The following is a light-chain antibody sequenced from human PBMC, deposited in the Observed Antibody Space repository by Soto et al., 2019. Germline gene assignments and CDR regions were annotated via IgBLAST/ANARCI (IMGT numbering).Light chain of an antibody. CDR2: DAS. V-gene: IGKV1-5*01. CDR1: QSISSW. CDR3: QQYNSYSLT. Sequence: DFQMTQSPSTLSASVGDRVTITCRASQSISSWLAWYQQKPGKAPKLLIYDASSLESGVPSRFSGSGSGTEFTLTISSLQPDDFATYYCQQYNSYSLTFGPGTKVDIK. J-gene: IGKJ3*01.